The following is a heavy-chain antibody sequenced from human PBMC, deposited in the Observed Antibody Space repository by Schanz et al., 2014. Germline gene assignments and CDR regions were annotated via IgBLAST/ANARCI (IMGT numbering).Heavy chain of an antibody. J-gene: IGHJ2*01. CDR3: GRAGTGMAGWYFEL. CDR1: GLIFSNYV. Sequence: EVQLVQSGGGLVQPGGSLKLSCAASGLIFSNYVMSCVRQAPGKGLEWVSTIGTSGGTNYAESVKGRFTISRDNSKNTLFLQMSSLRVDDMAVYYCGRAGTGMAGWYFELWGRGTLVTVSS. V-gene: IGHV3-23*04. D-gene: IGHD5-18*01. CDR2: IGTSGGT.